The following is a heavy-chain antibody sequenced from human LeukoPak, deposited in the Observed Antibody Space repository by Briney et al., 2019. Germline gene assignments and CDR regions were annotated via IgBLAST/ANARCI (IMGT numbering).Heavy chain of an antibody. CDR1: GGSVSSGSYY. CDR3: ARGSRSGYYYVLLDY. Sequence: SETLSLSCTVSGGSVSSGSYYWSWIRQPPGKGLEWIGYIYYSGGTNYNPSLKSRVTISVDTSKNQFSLKLSSVTAADTAVYYCARGSRSGYYYVLLDYWGQGTLVTVSS. J-gene: IGHJ4*02. V-gene: IGHV4-61*01. D-gene: IGHD3-22*01. CDR2: IYYSGGT.